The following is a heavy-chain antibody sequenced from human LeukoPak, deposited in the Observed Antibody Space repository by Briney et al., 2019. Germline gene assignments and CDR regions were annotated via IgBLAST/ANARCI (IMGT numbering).Heavy chain of an antibody. V-gene: IGHV4-59*01. CDR2: IYYSGST. J-gene: IGHJ4*02. Sequence: SETLSLTCTASGGSISSYYWSWIRQPPGKGLEWIGYIYYSGSTNYNPSLKSRVTISVDTSKNQFSLKLSSVTAADTAVYYCARVSRDSSGYYPLDYWGQGTLVTVSS. CDR1: GGSISSYY. CDR3: ARVSRDSSGYYPLDY. D-gene: IGHD3-22*01.